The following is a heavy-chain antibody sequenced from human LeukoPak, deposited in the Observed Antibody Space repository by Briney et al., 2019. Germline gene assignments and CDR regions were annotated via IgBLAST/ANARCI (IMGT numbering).Heavy chain of an antibody. D-gene: IGHD2-2*01. V-gene: IGHV3-23*01. CDR3: AKDSCSSTTCYWGY. J-gene: IGHJ4*02. CDR2: ISGSGGGT. Sequence: QTGGSLRLSCAASGFTFSTYAMSWVRQAPGTGLWWVSAISGSGGGTYYADSVKGRFTISRDNSKNTLYLQMSSLRAEDTAIYYCAKDSCSSTTCYWGYWGQGTLVTVSS. CDR1: GFTFSTYA.